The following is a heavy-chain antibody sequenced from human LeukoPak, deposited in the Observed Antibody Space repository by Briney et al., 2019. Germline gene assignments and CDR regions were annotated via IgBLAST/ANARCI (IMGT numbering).Heavy chain of an antibody. J-gene: IGHJ6*03. CDR2: IYPANSYT. V-gene: IGHV5-51*01. Sequence: GESLKISCKGSGYNFDIYWIGWVRQMPGKGLEWMGVIYPANSYTTYSPSFQGQVTISAAKSVNTAYLQWSTLKASDTATYYCARLCINYYYMDVWAKGTTVTVSS. D-gene: IGHD2-8*01. CDR1: GYNFDIYW. CDR3: ARLCINYYYMDV.